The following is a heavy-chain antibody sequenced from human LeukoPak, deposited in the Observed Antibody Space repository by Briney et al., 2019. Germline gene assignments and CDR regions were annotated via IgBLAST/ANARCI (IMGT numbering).Heavy chain of an antibody. D-gene: IGHD6-13*01. J-gene: IGHJ4*02. CDR3: AKGEQQPVLGSTLDY. CDR2: ISGSGGST. Sequence: GGSLRLSCAASGFTFSSYAMSWVRQAPGKGLEWVSAISGSGGSTYYADSVKGRFTNSRDNSKNTLYLQMNSLRAEDTAVYYCAKGEQQPVLGSTLDYWGQGTLVTVSS. CDR1: GFTFSSYA. V-gene: IGHV3-23*01.